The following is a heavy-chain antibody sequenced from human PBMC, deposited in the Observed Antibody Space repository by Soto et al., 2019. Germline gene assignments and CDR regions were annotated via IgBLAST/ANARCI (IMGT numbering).Heavy chain of an antibody. CDR1: GYTFTSYG. V-gene: IGHV1-18*01. CDR2: ISAYNGNT. J-gene: IGHJ6*02. D-gene: IGHD3-9*01. CDR3: ARGAKHPILTGPTAPDLYYGMDV. Sequence: GASVKVSCKASGYTFTSYGISWVRQAPGQGLEWMGWISAYNGNTNYAQKLQGRVTMTTDTSTSTAYIELRSLRSDDTAVYYCARGAKHPILTGPTAPDLYYGMDVWGQGTTVTVS.